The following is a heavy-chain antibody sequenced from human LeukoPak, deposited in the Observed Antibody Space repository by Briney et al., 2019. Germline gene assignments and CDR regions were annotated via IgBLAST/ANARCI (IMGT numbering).Heavy chain of an antibody. J-gene: IGHJ4*02. CDR1: GFTFSSYW. D-gene: IGHD5-24*01. Sequence: PGGSLRLSCAASGFTFSSYWMSWVRQAPGKGLEWVANIKQDGSEKYYVDSVKGRFTISRDNAKNSLYLQMNSLRAEDTAVYYCAKDEMATTYYFDYWGQGTLVTVSS. CDR3: AKDEMATTYYFDY. CDR2: IKQDGSEK. V-gene: IGHV3-7*01.